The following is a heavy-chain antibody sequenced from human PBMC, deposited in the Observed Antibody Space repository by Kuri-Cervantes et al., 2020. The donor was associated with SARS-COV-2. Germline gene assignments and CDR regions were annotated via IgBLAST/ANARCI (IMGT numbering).Heavy chain of an antibody. J-gene: IGHJ6*03. CDR1: GFTFISYA. CDR2: ISYDGSNK. V-gene: IGHV3-30-3*01. CDR3: ARGTYYDFWSGYYREYYYYYMDV. Sequence: GESLKISCAASGFTFISYAMHWVRQAPGKGLEWAAVISYDGSNKYYADSVKGRFTISRDNSKNTLYLQMNSLRAEDTAVYYCARGTYYDFWSGYYREYYYYYMDVWGKGTTVTVSS. D-gene: IGHD3-3*01.